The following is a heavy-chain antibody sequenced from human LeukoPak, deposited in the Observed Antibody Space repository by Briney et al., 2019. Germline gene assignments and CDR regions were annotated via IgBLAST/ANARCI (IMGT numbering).Heavy chain of an antibody. CDR1: GFTFSSYS. V-gene: IGHV3-48*04. D-gene: IGHD5-18*01. CDR2: ISSSGSTI. J-gene: IGHJ4*02. Sequence: GGSLRLSCAASGFTFSSYSMNWVRQAPGKGLEWVSYISSSGSTIYYADSVKGRFTISRDNAKNSLYLQMNSLRAEDTAVYYCARRRGYSYGAFDYWGQGTLVTVSS. CDR3: ARRRGYSYGAFDY.